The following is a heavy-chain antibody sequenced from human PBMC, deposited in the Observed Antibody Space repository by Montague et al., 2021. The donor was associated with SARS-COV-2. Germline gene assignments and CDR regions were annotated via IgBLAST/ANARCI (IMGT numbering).Heavy chain of an antibody. D-gene: IGHD3-9*01. V-gene: IGHV4-39*01. Sequence: SETLSLTCTVSGGSISSSSYYWGWIRQPPGKGLEWMGSIYYSGSTYYNPSLKSRATISVDTSKNQFSLKLSSVTAADTAVYYCARRLNYDILTGGALQYYYGMDVWGQGTTVTVSS. J-gene: IGHJ6*02. CDR3: ARRLNYDILTGGALQYYYGMDV. CDR1: GGSISSSSYY. CDR2: IYYSGST.